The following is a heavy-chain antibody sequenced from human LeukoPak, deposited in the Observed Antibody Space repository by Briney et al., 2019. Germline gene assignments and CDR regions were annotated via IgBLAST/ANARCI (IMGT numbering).Heavy chain of an antibody. D-gene: IGHD3-3*01. Sequence: GASVKVSCKASGYTFTSYGISWVRQAPGQGLEWMGWISAYNGNTNYAQKLQGRVTMTTDTSTSTAYMELRSLRSDDTAVYYCARDYDFWSGYYASFDYWGQGTLVTVSS. CDR2: ISAYNGNT. V-gene: IGHV1-18*01. CDR1: GYTFTSYG. J-gene: IGHJ4*02. CDR3: ARDYDFWSGYYASFDY.